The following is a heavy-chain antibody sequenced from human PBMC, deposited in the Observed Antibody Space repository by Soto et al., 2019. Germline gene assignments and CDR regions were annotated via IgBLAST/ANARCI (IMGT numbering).Heavy chain of an antibody. CDR3: ARHITRPVSFYYFMDV. J-gene: IGHJ6*03. Sequence: QAQLVQSGAEVKKPGASVKVSCKASGYSFTSYAIHWVRQAPGQGLEWMGWINVDNGNTKYSQNFQGRVTIPRDTSASTAYVELSSLRSEDTAVYYCARHITRPVSFYYFMDVWGKGTTVTVSS. D-gene: IGHD3-10*01. CDR2: INVDNGNT. CDR1: GYSFTSYA. V-gene: IGHV1-3*01.